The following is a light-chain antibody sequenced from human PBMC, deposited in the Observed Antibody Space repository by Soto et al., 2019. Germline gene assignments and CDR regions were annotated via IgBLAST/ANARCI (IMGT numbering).Light chain of an antibody. CDR2: DAS. Sequence: DIQMTQSPSTLSASVGDRVTITCRASQSISSWLAWYQQKPGKAPKLLIYDASSLESGVPSRFSGSGSGTEFPLTISSLQPDDFATYYCQQYNSQWTFGQGTKVEI. J-gene: IGKJ1*01. CDR3: QQYNSQWT. CDR1: QSISSW. V-gene: IGKV1-5*01.